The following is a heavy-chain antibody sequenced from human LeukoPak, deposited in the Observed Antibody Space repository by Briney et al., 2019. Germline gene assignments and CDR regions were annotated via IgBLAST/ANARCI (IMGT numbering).Heavy chain of an antibody. CDR2: IRYDGSNK. V-gene: IGHV3-30*02. CDR1: GFTFSSYG. Sequence: PGGSLRLSCAASGFTFSSYGMHWVRQAPGKGLEWVAFIRYDGSNKYYADSVKGRFTISRDNSKNTLYLQMNSLRAEDTAVYYCAKEGIPLWCSSTSCYDYYYYMDVRGKGTTVTVSS. D-gene: IGHD2-2*01. J-gene: IGHJ6*03. CDR3: AKEGIPLWCSSTSCYDYYYYMDV.